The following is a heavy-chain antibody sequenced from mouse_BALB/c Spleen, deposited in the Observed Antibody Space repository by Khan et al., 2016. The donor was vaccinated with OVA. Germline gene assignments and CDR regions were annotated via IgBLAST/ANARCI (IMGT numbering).Heavy chain of an antibody. Sequence: VQLQESGPGLVAPSQSLSITCTISGFSLTSYGVHWVRQPPGKGLEWLVVIWSDGSTTYNSALKSRLSISKDNSKSQVFLKMNSLQTDDTARYYCVRHDRYFYAMDYWGQGTSGTVSS. V-gene: IGHV2-6-1*01. J-gene: IGHJ4*01. CDR3: VRHDRYFYAMDY. CDR2: IWSDGST. D-gene: IGHD2-14*01. CDR1: GFSLTSYG.